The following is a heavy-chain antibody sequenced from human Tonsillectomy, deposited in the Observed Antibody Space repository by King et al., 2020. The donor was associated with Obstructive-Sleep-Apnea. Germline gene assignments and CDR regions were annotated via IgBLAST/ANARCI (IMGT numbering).Heavy chain of an antibody. CDR2: ISSTGAYI. CDR1: GFTFSAYS. J-gene: IGHJ6*02. Sequence: VQLVESGGGLVKPGGSLRLSCAASGFTFSAYSMSWVRQAPGKGLEWVSSISSTGAYIYYAASLKGRFTISRDNAEDSLYLQISGLRAEDTAVYFCASDLRHQSFDSRVIYGLDVWGQGTTVTVSS. D-gene: IGHD3-9*01. CDR3: ASDLRHQSFDSRVIYGLDV. V-gene: IGHV3-21*01.